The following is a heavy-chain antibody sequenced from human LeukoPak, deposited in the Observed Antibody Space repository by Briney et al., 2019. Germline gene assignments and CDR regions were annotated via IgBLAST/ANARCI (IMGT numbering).Heavy chain of an antibody. D-gene: IGHD1-26*01. V-gene: IGHV1-18*01. CDR3: AGNGGSYPFGWDYFDY. CDR2: ISAYNGNT. Sequence: GASVKVSCKASGYTFTSYGISWVRQAPGQGLEWMGWISAYNGNTNYAQKLQGRVTMTTDTSTSTAYMELRSLRSDDTAVYYCAGNGGSYPFGWDYFDYWGQGTLVTVSS. CDR1: GYTFTSYG. J-gene: IGHJ4*02.